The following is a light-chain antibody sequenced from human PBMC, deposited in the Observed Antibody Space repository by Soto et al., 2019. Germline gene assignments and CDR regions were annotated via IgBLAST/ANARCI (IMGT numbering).Light chain of an antibody. V-gene: IGKV1-27*01. CDR2: AAS. Sequence: DIQMTQSPSSLSASVGDRVTITCRASQGISDYLAWYQQKPGKVPKLLVYAASSLQSGVPSRFSGRGSGTDFTLTISRLQPEDVATYYCQKYNSVPFTFGLGTKVDIK. J-gene: IGKJ3*01. CDR3: QKYNSVPFT. CDR1: QGISDY.